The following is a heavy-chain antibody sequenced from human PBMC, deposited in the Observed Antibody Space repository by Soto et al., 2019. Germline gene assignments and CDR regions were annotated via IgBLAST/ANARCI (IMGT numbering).Heavy chain of an antibody. J-gene: IGHJ4*02. V-gene: IGHV1-69*10. CDR1: GYTFTSYG. CDR3: ARMSGAAADNYFDY. D-gene: IGHD6-13*01. CDR2: IIPILGIA. Sequence: SVKVSCKASGYTFTSYGITWVRQAPGQGLEWMGWIIPILGIANYAQKFQGRVTITADKSTSTAYMELSSLRSEDTAVYYCARMSGAAADNYFDYWGQGTLVTVSS.